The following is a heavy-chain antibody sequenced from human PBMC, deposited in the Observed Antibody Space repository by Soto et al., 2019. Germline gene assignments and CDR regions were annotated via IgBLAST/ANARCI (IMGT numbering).Heavy chain of an antibody. CDR2: IKSDGSDT. Sequence: EVQLVESGGGLVQPGGSLRLSCAASGFTFSSYWMHWVRQAPGKGLVWVSRIKSDGSDTSYADSVKGRFTISRDNATNTLYLQMRSLRAEDTAVYYCVRVAYGDLGGWGQGTLVTVSS. CDR3: VRVAYGDLGG. CDR1: GFTFSSYW. V-gene: IGHV3-74*01. D-gene: IGHD4-17*01. J-gene: IGHJ4*02.